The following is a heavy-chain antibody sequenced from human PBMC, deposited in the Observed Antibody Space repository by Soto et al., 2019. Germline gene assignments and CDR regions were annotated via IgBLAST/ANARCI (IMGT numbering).Heavy chain of an antibody. Sequence: NPSETLSLTCTVSGGSITSYFWSWIRQPAGKGLEWIGRIYTSGITNYNPSLKSRVTLTVDTSKNQFSLNLTSLTAAYTAVYFCAREGNARGLDYWGQGTLVTVS. J-gene: IGHJ4*02. CDR3: AREGNARGLDY. D-gene: IGHD2-8*01. V-gene: IGHV4-4*07. CDR2: IYTSGIT. CDR1: GGSITSYF.